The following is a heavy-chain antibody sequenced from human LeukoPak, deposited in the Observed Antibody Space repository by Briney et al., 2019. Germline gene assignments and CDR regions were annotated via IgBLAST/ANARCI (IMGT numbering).Heavy chain of an antibody. CDR2: IYYSGST. CDR3: ARGRRGWSFDY. D-gene: IGHD2-15*01. V-gene: IGHV4-59*01. J-gene: IGHJ4*02. Sequence: SETLSLTCTVSGGSISSYYWSWIRQPPGKGLEWIGYIYYSGSTNYNPSLKSRVTISVDTSKSQFSLKLSSVTAADTAVYYCARGRRGWSFDYWGQGTLVTVSS. CDR1: GGSISSYY.